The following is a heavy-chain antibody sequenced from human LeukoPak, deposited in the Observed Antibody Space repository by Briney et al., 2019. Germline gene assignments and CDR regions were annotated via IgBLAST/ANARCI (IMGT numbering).Heavy chain of an antibody. J-gene: IGHJ4*02. CDR2: IIPILGIA. V-gene: IGHV1-69*04. CDR3: ARDSGYYKD. Sequence: ASVTVSCKASGGTFSSYAISWVRQAPGQGLEWMGRIIPILGIANYAQKFQGRVTITADKSTSTAYMELSSLRSEDTAVYYCARDSGYYKDWGQGTLVTVSS. CDR1: GGTFSSYA. D-gene: IGHD3-3*01.